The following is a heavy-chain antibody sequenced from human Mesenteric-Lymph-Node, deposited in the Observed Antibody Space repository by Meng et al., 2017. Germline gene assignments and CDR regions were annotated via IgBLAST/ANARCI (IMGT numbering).Heavy chain of an antibody. J-gene: IGHJ5*02. CDR1: GVSISSSNW. D-gene: IGHD3-10*01. CDR3: ARASYGSGSPLGESWFDP. Sequence: QESAPGLEMPADTLSLTGAVSGVSISSSNWWSWVRQPPGKGLEWIGEIDHSGSTNYNPSLKSRLTISVDTSKNQFSLKLSSVTAADTAVYYCARASYGSGSPLGESWFDPWGQGTLVTVSS. CDR2: IDHSGST. V-gene: IGHV4-4*02.